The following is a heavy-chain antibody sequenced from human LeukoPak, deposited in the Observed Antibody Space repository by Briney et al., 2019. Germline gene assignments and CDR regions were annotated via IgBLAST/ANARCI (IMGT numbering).Heavy chain of an antibody. Sequence: GGSLRLSCAASGFTFNNAWMSWVRQAPGKGLESVGRIKSETDGGTTDYAAPVKGRFTISRDESKNTLYLQMNSLKTEDTAVYYCIADPLWGSSFAHWGQATLVTVSS. CDR3: IADPLWGSSFAH. D-gene: IGHD7-27*01. CDR2: IKSETDGGTT. CDR1: GFTFNNAW. V-gene: IGHV3-15*01. J-gene: IGHJ4*02.